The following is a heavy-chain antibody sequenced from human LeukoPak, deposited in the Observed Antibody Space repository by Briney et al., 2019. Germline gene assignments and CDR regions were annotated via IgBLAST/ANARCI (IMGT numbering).Heavy chain of an antibody. V-gene: IGHV1-69*01. CDR3: ATGDYHFDY. D-gene: IGHD4-17*01. CDR1: GGTFSIYA. Sequence: SVNVSFKASGGTFSIYAISWVRQAPGQGLEWMGGIIPIFGTANYAQKFQGRVTITADESTSTAYMELSSLRSEDTAVHYCATGDYHFDYWGQGTLVTVSS. CDR2: IIPIFGTA. J-gene: IGHJ4*02.